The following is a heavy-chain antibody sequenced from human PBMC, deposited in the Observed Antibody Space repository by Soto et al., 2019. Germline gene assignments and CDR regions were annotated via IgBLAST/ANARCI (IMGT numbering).Heavy chain of an antibody. V-gene: IGHV1-3*01. D-gene: IGHD2-15*01. CDR2: INAGNGNT. Sequence: ASVKVSCKASGYPFTNYAMHWVRQAPGQRLERMGWINAGNGNTKYSQKFQGRVTITRDTSASTAYMELSSLRSEDTAVYYCARERRYCSGGSCYVGPMEYYYYYMDVWGKGTTVTVSS. CDR1: GYPFTNYA. CDR3: ARERRYCSGGSCYVGPMEYYYYYMDV. J-gene: IGHJ6*03.